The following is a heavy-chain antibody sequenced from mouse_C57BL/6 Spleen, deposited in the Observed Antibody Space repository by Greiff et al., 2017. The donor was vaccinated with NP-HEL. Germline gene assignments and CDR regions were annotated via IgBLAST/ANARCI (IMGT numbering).Heavy chain of an antibody. J-gene: IGHJ4*01. V-gene: IGHV1-47*01. D-gene: IGHD3-2*02. CDR1: GYTFTTYP. Sequence: VQLQQSGAELVKPGASVKMSCKASGYTFTTYPIEWMRQNHGKSLEWIGNFHPYNDDTKYNEKFKGKATLTVEKSSSTVYLELSRLTSDHSAVYYCPKIGDSSGYGAMDDWGQGTSVTVSS. CDR3: PKIGDSSGYGAMDD. CDR2: FHPYNDDT.